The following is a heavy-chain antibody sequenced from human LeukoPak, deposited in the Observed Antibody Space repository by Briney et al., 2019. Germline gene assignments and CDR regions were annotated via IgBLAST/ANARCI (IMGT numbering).Heavy chain of an antibody. D-gene: IGHD2-2*01. J-gene: IGHJ4*02. Sequence: PSETLSLTCAVYGGSFSGYYWSWIRQPPGKGLEWIGDINHSGSTNYNPSLKSRVTISVDTSKNQFSLKLSSVTAADTAVYYCARHVVVPAAQENGFDYWGQGTLVTVSS. CDR3: ARHVVVPAAQENGFDY. CDR2: INHSGST. V-gene: IGHV4-34*01. CDR1: GGSFSGYY.